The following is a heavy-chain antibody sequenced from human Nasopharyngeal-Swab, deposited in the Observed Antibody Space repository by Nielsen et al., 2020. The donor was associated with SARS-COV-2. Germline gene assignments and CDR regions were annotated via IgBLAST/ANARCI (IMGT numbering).Heavy chain of an antibody. Sequence: WVRQAPGQGLEWMGIINPSGGSTNYAQKFQGRVTITRDTSASTAYMELSSLRSEDTAVYYCARGYPTGYSSSWRPYYYYYMDVWGKGTTVTVSS. CDR3: ARGYPTGYSSSWRPYYYYYMDV. D-gene: IGHD6-13*01. J-gene: IGHJ6*03. CDR2: INPSGGST. V-gene: IGHV1-46*01.